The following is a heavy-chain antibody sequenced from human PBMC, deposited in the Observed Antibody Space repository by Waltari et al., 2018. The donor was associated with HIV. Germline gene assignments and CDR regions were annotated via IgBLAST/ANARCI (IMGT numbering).Heavy chain of an antibody. D-gene: IGHD6-19*01. Sequence: QVQLQESGPGLVKPSEPLSPTCTVSGGTISNYYWSWVRQPSGKGLEWLGYINYSGVTKDNPPRKSRVAILVGPSKNQFSLIRTCVTAADTAVYYCARWCLRYSSAWSFDYWSQGILVTVSS. CDR2: INYSGVT. CDR1: GGTISNYY. V-gene: IGHV4-59*01. J-gene: IGHJ4*02. CDR3: ARWCLRYSSAWSFDY.